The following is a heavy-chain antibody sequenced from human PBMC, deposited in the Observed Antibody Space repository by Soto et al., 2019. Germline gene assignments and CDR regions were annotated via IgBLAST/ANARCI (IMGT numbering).Heavy chain of an antibody. CDR1: GYTLTELS. CDR3: ATGGVYSSGCYPGYFDY. CDR2: FDPEDGET. V-gene: IGHV1-24*01. Sequence: EASVKVSCKVSGYTLTELSMHWVRQAPGKGLEWMGGFDPEDGETIYAQKFQGRVTMTEDTSTDTAYMELSSLRSEDTAVYYCATGGVYSSGCYPGYFDYGGQGPLVTVSS. J-gene: IGHJ4*02. D-gene: IGHD6-19*01.